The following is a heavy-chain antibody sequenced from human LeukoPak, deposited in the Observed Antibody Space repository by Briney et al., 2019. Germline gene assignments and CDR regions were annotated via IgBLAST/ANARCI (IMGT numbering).Heavy chain of an antibody. D-gene: IGHD3-16*02. V-gene: IGHV3-23*01. CDR2: IIGSVGST. J-gene: IGHJ4*02. CDR1: GFTFSSSA. Sequence: PGGSLRLSCAASGFTFSSSAMSWVRPAPGEGLEWVSAIIGSVGSTYYADSVKGRFTISRDNSKNTLYLQMNSLRAGDTAVYYCAKGPEAYVWGSYRDYWGQGTLVTVSS. CDR3: AKGPEAYVWGSYRDY.